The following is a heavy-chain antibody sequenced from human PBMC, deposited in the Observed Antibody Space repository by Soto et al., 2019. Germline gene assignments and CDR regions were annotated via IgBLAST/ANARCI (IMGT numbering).Heavy chain of an antibody. D-gene: IGHD4-17*01. CDR1: GFTFTSYA. CDR3: ANKPQAQGRIYGSFDI. CDR2: ISISGSTT. J-gene: IGHJ3*02. Sequence: EVQLLESGGGLVQPGGSLRLSCAASGFTFTSYAMSWVRQAPGKGLEWVAAISISGSTTYYADSVKGRFTISRDNYKNTLYLQMNSLTAEDTAVYYCANKPQAQGRIYGSFDIWGQGTMVTVSS. V-gene: IGHV3-23*01.